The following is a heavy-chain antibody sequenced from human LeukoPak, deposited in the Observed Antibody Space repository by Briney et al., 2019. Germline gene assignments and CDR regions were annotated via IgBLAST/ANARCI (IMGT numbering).Heavy chain of an antibody. CDR3: ARDKRAYYYYMDV. CDR2: IYYSGST. CDR1: GGSISSYY. V-gene: IGHV4-59*01. Sequence: SETLSLTCTVSGGSISSYYWSWIRQPPGKGLEWIAYIYYSGSTNYNPSLKSRVTISVDTSKNQFSLKLSSVTAADTAVYYCARDKRAYYYYMDVWGKGTTVTVSS. J-gene: IGHJ6*03.